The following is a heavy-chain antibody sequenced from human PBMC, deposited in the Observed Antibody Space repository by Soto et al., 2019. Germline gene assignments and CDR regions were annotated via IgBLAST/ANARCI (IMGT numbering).Heavy chain of an antibody. CDR3: ARVGCSGGSCYSIDYYYYAMDV. J-gene: IGHJ6*02. D-gene: IGHD2-15*01. Sequence: QVQLQESGPGLVQPSETLSLTCTVSGGSVSSGSYYWSWIRQPPGKGLEWIGYVYYTGSTNYNPSLKSRVTISIDTSKNHFALKLGSVTAADTAVYYCARVGCSGGSCYSIDYYYYAMDVWGQGTTVTVSS. CDR1: GGSVSSGSYY. CDR2: VYYTGST. V-gene: IGHV4-61*01.